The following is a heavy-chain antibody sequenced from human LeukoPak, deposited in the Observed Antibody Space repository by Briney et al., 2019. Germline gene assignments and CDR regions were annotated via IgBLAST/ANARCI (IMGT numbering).Heavy chain of an antibody. J-gene: IGHJ4*02. D-gene: IGHD6-19*01. Sequence: GGSLRLSCAASGFAFSSYAMSWVRQAPGKGLEWVSAISGSGGSTYYADSVKGRFTISRDNSKNTLYLQMNSLRAEDTAVYYCAKIVSSSGRPIDYWGQGTLVTVSS. V-gene: IGHV3-23*01. CDR2: ISGSGGST. CDR1: GFAFSSYA. CDR3: AKIVSSSGRPIDY.